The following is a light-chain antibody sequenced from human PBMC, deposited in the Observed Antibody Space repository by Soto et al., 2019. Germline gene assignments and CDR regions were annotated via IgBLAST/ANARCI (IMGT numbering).Light chain of an antibody. J-gene: IGLJ1*01. Sequence: QSALTQPASVSGSPGQSITISCTGTSSDVGTYDLVSWYHQHPGKAPKLMIYEVSKRPLGVSNRFSGSKSGYTASLTISGLQAEDEGDYYCCSYADTSTLFVFGSGTKVTVL. CDR3: CSYADTSTLFV. CDR2: EVS. CDR1: SSDVGTYDL. V-gene: IGLV2-23*02.